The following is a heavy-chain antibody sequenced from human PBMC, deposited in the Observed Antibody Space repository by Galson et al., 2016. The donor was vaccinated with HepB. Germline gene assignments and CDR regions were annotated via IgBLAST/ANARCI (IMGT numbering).Heavy chain of an antibody. CDR2: FNPEDGET. CDR3: AGVGTSMGYSYYGMDV. J-gene: IGHJ6*02. Sequence: SVKVSCKVSGHTLTEFCIHWVRQAPGKGLEWMGGFNPEDGETIYAHKFQGKVTMTEDTSTDTAYMELSGLRSEDTAVYYCAGVGTSMGYSYYGMDVWGQGTMVTVSS. V-gene: IGHV1-24*01. CDR1: GHTLTEFC. D-gene: IGHD2-21*01.